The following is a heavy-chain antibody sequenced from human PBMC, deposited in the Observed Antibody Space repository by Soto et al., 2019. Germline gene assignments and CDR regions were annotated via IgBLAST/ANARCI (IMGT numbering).Heavy chain of an antibody. CDR3: ARDSGYAFDY. CDR2: IKQDGSEK. J-gene: IGHJ4*02. CDR1: GSTFSSYW. Sequence: PGGSLRLSCAASGSTFSSYWMSWVRQAPGKGLEWVANIKQDGSEKYYVDSVKGRFTISRDNAKNSLYLQMNSLRAEDTAVYYCARDSGYAFDYWGQGTLVTVSS. D-gene: IGHD5-12*01. V-gene: IGHV3-7*03.